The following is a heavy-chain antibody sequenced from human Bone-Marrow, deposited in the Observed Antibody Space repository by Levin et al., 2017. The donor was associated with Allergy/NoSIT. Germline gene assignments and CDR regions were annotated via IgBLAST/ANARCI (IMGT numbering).Heavy chain of an antibody. V-gene: IGHV4-39*02. Sequence: SETLSLTCTVSGGSVRDDDYYWAWIRQSPGKGLEWIGSTHYSGNPYYNPSLNARVTISVDTSKNHVSLQMRSVTAADTTVYYCAAFVTGTTNFFDPWGQGTLVTVSS. D-gene: IGHD1/OR15-1a*01. CDR3: AAFVTGTTNFFDP. J-gene: IGHJ5*02. CDR2: THYSGNP. CDR1: GGSVRDDDYY.